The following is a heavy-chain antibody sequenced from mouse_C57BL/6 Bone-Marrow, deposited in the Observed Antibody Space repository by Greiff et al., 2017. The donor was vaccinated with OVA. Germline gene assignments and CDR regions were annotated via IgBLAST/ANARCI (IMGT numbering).Heavy chain of an antibody. Sequence: QSCQASGYTFPSYWMHWVKQRPGQGLEWIGEIDPSDRYTNYNQKFKGKSTLTVDKSSSTAYRQLSSLTSEDSAVYYCARGGSSLFAYWGQGTRVTVSA. D-gene: IGHD1-1*01. CDR2: IDPSDRYT. J-gene: IGHJ3*01. CDR1: GYTFPSYW. CDR3: ARGGSSLFAY. V-gene: IGHV1-69*01.